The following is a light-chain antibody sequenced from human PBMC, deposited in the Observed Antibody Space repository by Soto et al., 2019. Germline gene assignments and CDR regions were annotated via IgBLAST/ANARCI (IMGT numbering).Light chain of an antibody. CDR3: QQYGTSPRT. CDR2: GAS. V-gene: IGKV3-20*01. Sequence: ILMSQSQLTLSVYPWERATLSCRASQSVGATVAWYHQRPGQAPRLLISGASSGATGIPDRFSGSGSGTDFTLTISRLEPEDFAVYYCQQYGTSPRTFGQGTKVDIK. CDR1: QSVGAT. J-gene: IGKJ1*01.